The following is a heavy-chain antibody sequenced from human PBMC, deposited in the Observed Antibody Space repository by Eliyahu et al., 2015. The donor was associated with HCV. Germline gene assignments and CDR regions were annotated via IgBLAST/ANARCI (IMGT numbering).Heavy chain of an antibody. CDR3: ARGDTSTASYDS. Sequence: QVQLQESGPGLVKPSQTLSLTCTVSGGSIGSGNYCWGWIRQPPGEGLEWIGYFSYTGNTYYNPSLKSRVSISLDTSKNQFSLRLTSVTAADTALYFCARGDTSTASYDSWGQGILVTVSS. J-gene: IGHJ4*02. D-gene: IGHD2/OR15-2a*01. V-gene: IGHV4-30-4*08. CDR1: GGSIGSGNYC. CDR2: FSYTGNT.